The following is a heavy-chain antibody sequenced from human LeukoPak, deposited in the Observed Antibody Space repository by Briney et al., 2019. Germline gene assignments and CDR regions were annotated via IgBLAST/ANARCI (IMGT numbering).Heavy chain of an antibody. CDR2: IYYSGST. CDR1: GGSISSGDYY. V-gene: IGHV4-30-4*08. CDR3: ARGRIRVGLTFDY. J-gene: IGHJ4*02. D-gene: IGHD3-3*02. Sequence: PSETLSLTCTVSGGSISSGDYYWSWSRQPPGKGLEWIGYIYYSGSTYYNASLKSRVTISVDTSKNQFSLKLSSVTAADTAVYYCARGRIRVGLTFDYWGREPLVTVSS.